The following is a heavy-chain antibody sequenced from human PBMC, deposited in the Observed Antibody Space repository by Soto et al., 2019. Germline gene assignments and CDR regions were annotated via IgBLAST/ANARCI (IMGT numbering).Heavy chain of an antibody. Sequence: QVQLQQWGAGLLKPSETLSLTCAVYGGSFSGYYWSWIRQPPGKGLEWIGEINHSGSTNYNPSLKRRVTISVDTSKNQFSLKLSSVTAADTAVYYCARKGTMVRGVYFQHWGQGTLVTVSS. J-gene: IGHJ1*01. V-gene: IGHV4-34*01. CDR3: ARKGTMVRGVYFQH. CDR2: INHSGST. D-gene: IGHD3-10*01. CDR1: GGSFSGYY.